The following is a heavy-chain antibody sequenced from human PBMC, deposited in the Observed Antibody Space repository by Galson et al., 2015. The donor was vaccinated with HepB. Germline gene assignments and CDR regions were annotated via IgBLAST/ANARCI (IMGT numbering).Heavy chain of an antibody. J-gene: IGHJ4*02. D-gene: IGHD1-26*01. CDR3: ARDTAPYSNSRHLDY. CDR1: GFTFSDHY. V-gene: IGHV3-11*06. Sequence: SLRLSCAASGFTFSDHYMTWIRQAPGKGLEWVSYISTFSTYTNYTDSVKGRFSISRDNAKNSLYLQMNSLRVEDTAIYYCARDTAPYSNSRHLDYWGQGTLVTVSS. CDR2: ISTFSTYT.